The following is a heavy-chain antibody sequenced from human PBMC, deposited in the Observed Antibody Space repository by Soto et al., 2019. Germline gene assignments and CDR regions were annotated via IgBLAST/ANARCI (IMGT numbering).Heavy chain of an antibody. CDR2: IIPVFETS. D-gene: IGHD1-1*01. CDR1: GGSFSSFA. V-gene: IGHV1-69*13. CDR3: ARTTVGAFDI. J-gene: IGHJ3*02. Sequence: SVNVSCKASGGSFSSFAISWVRQAPGQGLEWMGGIIPVFETSIYAQKFQGRVTITADESTTTAYMELNSLRAEDTAVYYCARTTVGAFDIWGQGTMVTVSS.